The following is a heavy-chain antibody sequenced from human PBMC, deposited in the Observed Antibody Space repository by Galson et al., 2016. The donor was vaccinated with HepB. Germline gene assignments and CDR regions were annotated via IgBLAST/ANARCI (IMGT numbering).Heavy chain of an antibody. J-gene: IGHJ6*02. CDR3: ATGGGRRSKYYDMDD. D-gene: IGHD1-26*01. CDR2: IDSDGITT. Sequence: SLRLSCAASGFTFSSYWMYWVRQAPGKGLVWVSRIDSDGITTAYADSVKGRFTISRDNAKNTLYLQMNSLSAEDTAVYYCATGGGRRSKYYDMDDWGHGTMVTVAS. V-gene: IGHV3-74*01. CDR1: GFTFSSYW.